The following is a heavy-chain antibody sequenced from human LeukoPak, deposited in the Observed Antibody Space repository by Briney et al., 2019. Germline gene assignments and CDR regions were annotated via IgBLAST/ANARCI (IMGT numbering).Heavy chain of an antibody. CDR3: AKDRYSYAFEYSDS. D-gene: IGHD5-18*01. CDR1: GFTFSSYG. Sequence: GGSLRLPCAASGFTFSSYGMHWVRQAPGKGLDWVAVISNDGSKKYYADSVKGRFTISRDNSKNTLSLQVSSLRAEDTAVYYCAKDRYSYAFEYSDSWGQGTLVTVSS. J-gene: IGHJ4*02. CDR2: ISNDGSKK. V-gene: IGHV3-30*18.